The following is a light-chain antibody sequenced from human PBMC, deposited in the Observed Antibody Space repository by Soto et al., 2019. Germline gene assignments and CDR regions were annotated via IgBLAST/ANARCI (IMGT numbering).Light chain of an antibody. V-gene: IGKV3-15*01. J-gene: IGKJ2*01. CDR3: QQYDKWPQT. Sequence: EMVMTQSPATLSVSPGERATLSCRASQNLSRNLAWYQQEPGQAPRLLIFYASTRATGIPARFSGSGSGTDFTLTISSLQSEDVAVYYCQQYDKWPQTFGQGTKLEIK. CDR2: YAS. CDR1: QNLSRN.